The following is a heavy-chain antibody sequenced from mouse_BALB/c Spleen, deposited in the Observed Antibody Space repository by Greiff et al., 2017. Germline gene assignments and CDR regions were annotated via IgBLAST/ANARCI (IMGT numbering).Heavy chain of an antibody. CDR2: ISSGGST. Sequence: EVKVVESGGGLVKPGGSLKLSCAASGFTFSSYAMSWVRQTPEKRLEWVASISSGGSTYYPDSVKGRFTISRDNARNILYLQMSSLRSEDTAMYYCAREAYGYDGGFAYWGQGTTLTVSS. D-gene: IGHD2-2*01. CDR1: GFTFSSYA. V-gene: IGHV5-6-5*01. J-gene: IGHJ2*01. CDR3: AREAYGYDGGFAY.